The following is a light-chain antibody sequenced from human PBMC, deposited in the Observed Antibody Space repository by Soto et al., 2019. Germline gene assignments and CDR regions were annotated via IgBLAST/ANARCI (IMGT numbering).Light chain of an antibody. CDR3: QLSYGTPLT. CDR2: AAS. V-gene: IGKV1-39*01. Sequence: DMEMTQSPSSLSASVGDRVTITCRASQSISNYLNWYQHKPGKVPKLLIYAASSLQSGVPTRFSGSGSGTHFTLTINSLQREDFATYYCQLSYGTPLTFGGGTKIEIK. J-gene: IGKJ4*01. CDR1: QSISNY.